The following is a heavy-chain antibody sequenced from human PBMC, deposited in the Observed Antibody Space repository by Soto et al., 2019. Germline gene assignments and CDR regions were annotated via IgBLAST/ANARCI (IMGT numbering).Heavy chain of an antibody. D-gene: IGHD3-22*01. CDR2: ISSSSSTI. Sequence: PGGSLRLSCAASGFTFSSYSMNWVRQAPGKGLEWVSYISSSSSTIYYADSVKGRFTISRDNAKNSLYLQMNSLRDEDTAVYYCARDPYYYDSSGYLRPFYYYYGMDVWGQGTTVTVSS. V-gene: IGHV3-48*02. CDR1: GFTFSSYS. J-gene: IGHJ6*02. CDR3: ARDPYYYDSSGYLRPFYYYYGMDV.